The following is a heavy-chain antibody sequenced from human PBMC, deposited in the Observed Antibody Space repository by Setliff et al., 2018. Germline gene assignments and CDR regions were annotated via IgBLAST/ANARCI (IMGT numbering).Heavy chain of an antibody. CDR3: ARVEWIAIVDY. CDR2: ISFSGST. J-gene: IGHJ4*02. D-gene: IGHD1-26*01. Sequence: SETLSLTCTVSGGSINSGPSYYWCWTRQPPGKGLEWIGHISFSGSTYYNPSHTGRLSISIDTSKKQFSLKMRSVTAADTAVYCCARVEWIAIVDYWGQGKLVTVSS. CDR1: GGSINSGPSYY. V-gene: IGHV4-39*07.